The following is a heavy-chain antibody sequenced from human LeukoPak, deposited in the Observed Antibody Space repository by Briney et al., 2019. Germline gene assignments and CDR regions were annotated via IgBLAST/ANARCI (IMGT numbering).Heavy chain of an antibody. CDR3: ARDTRFSDTSGYYYSRFYMDV. CDR1: GGSISSYY. CDR2: IYYSGST. Sequence: SETLSLTCTVSGGSISSYYWSWIRQPPGKGLEWIGYIYYSGSTNYNPSLKGRVTISLDTSKDQFSLKLTSVTAADTAVYYCARDTRFSDTSGYYYSRFYMDVWGKGTTVTVSS. D-gene: IGHD3-22*01. V-gene: IGHV4-59*01. J-gene: IGHJ6*03.